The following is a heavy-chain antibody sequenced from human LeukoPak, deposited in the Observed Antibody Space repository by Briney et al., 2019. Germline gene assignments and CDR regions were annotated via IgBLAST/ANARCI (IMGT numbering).Heavy chain of an antibody. V-gene: IGHV3-21*01. CDR2: ISSSSSYI. J-gene: IGHJ4*02. D-gene: IGHD3-16*01. CDR3: ARDGGRRGDY. CDR1: GFTFSSYS. Sequence: GGSLRLSCAASGFTFSSYSMSWVRQSPGKGLEWVSSISSSSSYIYYADSVKGRFTISRDNAKNSLYLQMNSLRAEDTAVYYCARDGGRRGDYWGQGTLVTVSS.